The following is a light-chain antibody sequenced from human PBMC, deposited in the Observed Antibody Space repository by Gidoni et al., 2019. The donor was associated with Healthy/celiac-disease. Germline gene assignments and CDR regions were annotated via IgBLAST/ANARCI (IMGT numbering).Light chain of an antibody. CDR3: QHYSTYPVT. Sequence: DIQMTQSPSTLYASIGDRVTITCRASQGIGRSLAWYQQKPGKAPKFLIYQASTLESAVPSRFSGRGSGTEFSLTITNLQPDDSATYYCQHYSTYPVTFGQGTRLEIK. J-gene: IGKJ5*01. CDR1: QGIGRS. CDR2: QAS. V-gene: IGKV1-5*03.